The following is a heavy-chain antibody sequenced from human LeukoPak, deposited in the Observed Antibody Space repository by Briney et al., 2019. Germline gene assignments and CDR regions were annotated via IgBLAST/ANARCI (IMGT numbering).Heavy chain of an antibody. CDR1: GFTFSSYG. CDR2: IWYDGSNK. CDR3: ARDRGWLRFEFDY. V-gene: IGHV3-33*01. D-gene: IGHD5-12*01. J-gene: IGHJ4*02. Sequence: GRSLRLSCAASGFTFSSYGMHWVRQAPGKGLEWVAVIWYDGSNKYYADSVKGRFTISRDNSKNTLYLQMNSLRAEDTAVYYCARDRGWLRFEFDYWGQGTLATVSS.